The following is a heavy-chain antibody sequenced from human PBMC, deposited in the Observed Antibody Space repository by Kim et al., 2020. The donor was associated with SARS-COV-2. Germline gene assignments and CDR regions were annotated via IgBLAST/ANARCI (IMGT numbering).Heavy chain of an antibody. Sequence: SLKSRVTISVDTSKNQFSLKLSSVTAADTAVYYCATFYGSGSYYLNYFDYWGQGTLVTVSS. J-gene: IGHJ4*02. CDR3: ATFYGSGSYYLNYFDY. D-gene: IGHD3-10*01. V-gene: IGHV4-39*01.